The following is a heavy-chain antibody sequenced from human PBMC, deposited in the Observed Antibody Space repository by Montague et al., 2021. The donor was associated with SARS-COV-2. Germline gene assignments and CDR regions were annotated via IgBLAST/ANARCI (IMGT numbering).Heavy chain of an antibody. V-gene: IGHV4-34*01. CDR3: ARRGSSVWGVTVSAELDY. CDR1: VSWCCGDD. J-gene: IGHJ4*02. D-gene: IGHD3-10*01. Sequence: SETLSLTCSGLVSWCCGDDWSSTRQPPENGLESIGDICQSEKANNNPSLKSRVIISVDTSKHQFSLKLSSVTAADTAVYYCARRGSSVWGVTVSAELDYWGQGILVIVSS. CDR2: ICQSEKA.